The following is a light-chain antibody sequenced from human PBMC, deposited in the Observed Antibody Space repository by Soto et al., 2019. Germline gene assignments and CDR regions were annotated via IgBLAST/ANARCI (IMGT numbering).Light chain of an antibody. V-gene: IGKV1D-12*01. CDR3: QQANSLPLT. CDR1: HDINRW. J-gene: IGKJ4*01. Sequence: DIQMTQSPSSVSASVGDRVTITCRASHDINRWLAWYQQKPGGAPRLLIYSASSLPDGVPSRFGGSGSGTEFTLTSSSLQPEDFATYYCQQANSLPLTFGGGTKVEIK. CDR2: SAS.